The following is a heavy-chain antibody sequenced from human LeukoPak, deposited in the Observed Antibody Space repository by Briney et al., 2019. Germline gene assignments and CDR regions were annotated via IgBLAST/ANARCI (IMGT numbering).Heavy chain of an antibody. D-gene: IGHD3-10*01. CDR3: ARYLQRRYYGSGSYYKVPPNYGMDV. Sequence: SETLSLTCAVYGGSFSGYYWSWVRQPPGKGLEWIGEINQSGSTNYNPSLTSRGTISVETSKKQFSLKLRSVTAADTAVYYCARYLQRRYYGSGSYYKVPPNYGMDVWGKGTTVTVSS. J-gene: IGHJ6*04. CDR1: GGSFSGYY. CDR2: INQSGST. V-gene: IGHV4-34*01.